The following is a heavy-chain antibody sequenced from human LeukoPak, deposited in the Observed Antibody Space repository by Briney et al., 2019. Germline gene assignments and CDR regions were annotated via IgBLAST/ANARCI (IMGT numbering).Heavy chain of an antibody. V-gene: IGHV3-48*01. Sequence: GSLRLSCAASGFTFSSYSMNWVRQAPGKGLEWVSYISSSSSTIYYADSVKGRFTISRDNAKNSLYLQMNSLRAEDTAVYYCASRGYCSSTSCLDAFDIWGQGTMVTVSS. D-gene: IGHD2-2*01. J-gene: IGHJ3*02. CDR3: ASRGYCSSTSCLDAFDI. CDR1: GFTFSSYS. CDR2: ISSSSSTI.